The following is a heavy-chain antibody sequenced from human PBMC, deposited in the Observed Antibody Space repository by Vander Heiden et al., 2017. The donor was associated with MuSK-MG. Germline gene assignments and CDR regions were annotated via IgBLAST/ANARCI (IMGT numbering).Heavy chain of an antibody. D-gene: IGHD3-10*01. CDR1: GFTFSSYS. V-gene: IGHV3-21*01. Sequence: EVQLVEYGGGLVKPGGSLRLCCAASGFTFSSYSMNWVRQAPGKGLEWVSSISSSSSYIYDADSVKGRFTISRDNAKNSLYMQMNRMRAEDTAVYYVARDGDSDAFDIWGQGTMVTVSS. CDR3: ARDGDSDAFDI. J-gene: IGHJ3*02. CDR2: ISSSSSYI.